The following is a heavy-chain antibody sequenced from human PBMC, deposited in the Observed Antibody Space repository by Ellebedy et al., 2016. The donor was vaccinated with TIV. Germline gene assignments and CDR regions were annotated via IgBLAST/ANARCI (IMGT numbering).Heavy chain of an antibody. Sequence: GESLKIPCAASGFTFNTYAIHWVRQAPGKGLDWVALISYDGSNKYYAGSVKGRFSISRDNSKKTLYLQMNSLRVEDSAIYYCARAPMDYWGQGTLVTVSS. V-gene: IGHV3-30-3*01. CDR2: ISYDGSNK. J-gene: IGHJ4*02. CDR1: GFTFNTYA. CDR3: ARAPMDY.